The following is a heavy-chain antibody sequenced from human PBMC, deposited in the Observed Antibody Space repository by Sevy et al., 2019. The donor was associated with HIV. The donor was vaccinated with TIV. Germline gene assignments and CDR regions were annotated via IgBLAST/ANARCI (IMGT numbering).Heavy chain of an antibody. V-gene: IGHV5-51*01. J-gene: IGHJ4*02. Sequence: GESLKISCRGSGYSFTSHWIGWVRHMPGKGLVWMGIIYPDDSDTRYSPSFQGQVTFSADKSISTAYLQWSSLKASDTAMYYCATSRSGYLDSSGYYIYWGQGTLVTVSS. CDR3: ATSRSGYLDSSGYYIY. CDR2: IYPDDSDT. CDR1: GYSFTSHW. D-gene: IGHD3-22*01.